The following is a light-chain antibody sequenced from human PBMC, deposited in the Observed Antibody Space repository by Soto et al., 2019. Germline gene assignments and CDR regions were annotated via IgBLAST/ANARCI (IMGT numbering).Light chain of an antibody. J-gene: IGKJ1*01. Sequence: DIQMTQGPSTLSASVGDRVTITCRASQSISNRLAWYQQKPGKAPKVLIYDASNRATGIPARFSGSGSGTDFTLTISSLEPEDFAVYYCQQRSNWPPTWTFAQGTKAAIK. CDR1: QSISNR. CDR3: QQRSNWPPTWT. V-gene: IGKV1-5*01. CDR2: DAS.